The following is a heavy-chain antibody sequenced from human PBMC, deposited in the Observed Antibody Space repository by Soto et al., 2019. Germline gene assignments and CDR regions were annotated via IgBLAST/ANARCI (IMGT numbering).Heavy chain of an antibody. D-gene: IGHD6-6*01. V-gene: IGHV1-69*13. CDR3: ARDHSTSSYSWFDP. CDR2: IIPIFGTA. J-gene: IGHJ5*02. Sequence: ASVKVSCKASGGTFSSYSITWVRQAPGQGLEWMGGIIPIFGTANYAQKFQGRVTITADEPTSTAYMELSSLRSEDTALYYCARDHSTSSYSWFDPWGQGTLVTVSS. CDR1: GGTFSSYS.